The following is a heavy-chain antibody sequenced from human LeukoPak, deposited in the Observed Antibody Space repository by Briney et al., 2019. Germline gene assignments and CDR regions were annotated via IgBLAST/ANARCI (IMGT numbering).Heavy chain of an antibody. J-gene: IGHJ3*02. D-gene: IGHD3-22*01. Sequence: PSETLSLTCTVSGGSISSYYWSWIRQPPGKGLEWIGYIYYSGSTNYNPSLKSRVTISVDTSKNQFSLKLSSVTAADTAVYYCARHAGYYDSSGYYHDAFDIWGQGTMVTVSS. V-gene: IGHV4-59*08. CDR2: IYYSGST. CDR3: ARHAGYYDSSGYYHDAFDI. CDR1: GGSISSYY.